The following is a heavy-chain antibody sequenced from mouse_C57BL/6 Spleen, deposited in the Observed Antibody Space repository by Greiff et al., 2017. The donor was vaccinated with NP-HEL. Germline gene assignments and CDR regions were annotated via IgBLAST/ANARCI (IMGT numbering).Heavy chain of an antibody. CDR3: AKEESGDGFAY. D-gene: IGHD3-3*01. J-gene: IGHJ3*01. Sequence: QVHVKQSGAELVKPGASVKISCKASGYAFSSYWMNWVKQRPGKGLEWIGQIYPGDGDTNYNGKFKGKATLTADKSSSTAYMQLSSLTSEDSAVYFCAKEESGDGFAYWGQGTLVTVSA. V-gene: IGHV1-80*01. CDR2: IYPGDGDT. CDR1: GYAFSSYW.